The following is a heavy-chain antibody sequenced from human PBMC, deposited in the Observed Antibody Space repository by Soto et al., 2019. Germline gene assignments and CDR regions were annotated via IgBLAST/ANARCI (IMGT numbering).Heavy chain of an antibody. D-gene: IGHD6-13*01. CDR3: ARDLHSRTYYYYGMDV. Sequence: GGSLRLSCAASGFTFSSYSMNWVRQAPGKGLEWVSYISSSSSTIYYADSVKGRFTISRDNAKNSLYLQMNSLRDEDTAVYYCARDLHSRTYYYYGMDVWGQGTTVTVSS. CDR2: ISSSSSTI. J-gene: IGHJ6*02. V-gene: IGHV3-48*02. CDR1: GFTFSSYS.